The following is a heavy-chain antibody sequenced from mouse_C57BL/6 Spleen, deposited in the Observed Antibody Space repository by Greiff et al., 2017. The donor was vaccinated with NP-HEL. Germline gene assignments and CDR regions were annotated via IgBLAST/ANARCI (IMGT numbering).Heavy chain of an antibody. V-gene: IGHV1-64*01. J-gene: IGHJ4*01. CDR1: GYTFTSYW. D-gene: IGHD1-1*01. Sequence: VQLQQSGAELVKPGASVKLSCKASGYTFTSYWMHWVKQRPGQGLEWIGMIHPNSGSTNYNEKFKSKATLTVDKSSSTAYMQLSSLTSEDSAVYYCHYYYGSSYAMDYWGQGTSVTVSS. CDR2: IHPNSGST. CDR3: HYYYGSSYAMDY.